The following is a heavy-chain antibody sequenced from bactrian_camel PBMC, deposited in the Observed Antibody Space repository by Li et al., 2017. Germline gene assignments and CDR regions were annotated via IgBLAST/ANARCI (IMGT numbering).Heavy chain of an antibody. CDR3: ATRLGSNLAGTFGY. CDR1: GFTFSTSD. V-gene: IGHV3-2*01. D-gene: IGHD6*01. Sequence: HVQLVESGGGLVQPGGSLRLSCVGSGFTFSTSDMMWVRQVPGKGLEWVATINNGGSKTWHVDSVKGRFSISRDDARNTVYLQMDNLESEDTALYICATRLGSNLAGTFGYWGQGTQVTVS. J-gene: IGHJ6*01. CDR2: INNGGSKT.